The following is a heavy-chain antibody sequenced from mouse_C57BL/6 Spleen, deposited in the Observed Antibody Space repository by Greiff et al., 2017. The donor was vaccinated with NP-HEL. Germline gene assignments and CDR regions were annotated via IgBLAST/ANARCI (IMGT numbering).Heavy chain of an antibody. V-gene: IGHV5-17*01. CDR1: GFTFSDYG. J-gene: IGHJ2*01. Sequence: DVHLVESGGGLVKPGGSLKLSCAASGFTFSDYGMHWVRQAPEKGLEWVAYISSGSSTIYYADTVKGRFTISRDNAKNTLFLQMTSLRSEDTAMYYCARPGYGTPSYWGKGTTLTVSS. CDR2: ISSGSSTI. D-gene: IGHD1-1*01. CDR3: ARPGYGTPSY.